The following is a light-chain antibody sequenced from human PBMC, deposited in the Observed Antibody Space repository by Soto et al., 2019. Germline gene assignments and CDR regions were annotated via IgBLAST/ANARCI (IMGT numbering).Light chain of an antibody. J-gene: IGKJ5*01. CDR3: QQRSNGTST. V-gene: IGKV3-11*01. CDR1: QCVXSD. CDR2: DAS. Sequence: DIGVTQSAATLSLSPGESATLSCRASQCVXSDFDWYKAKPGQAPRVLXNDASNRATGIPARLSGSGSGTDFTLTISSLEPEDFAAYYCQQRSNGTSTVGQGTRLEIK.